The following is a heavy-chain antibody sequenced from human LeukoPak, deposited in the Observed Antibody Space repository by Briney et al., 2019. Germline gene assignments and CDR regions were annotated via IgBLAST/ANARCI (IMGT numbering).Heavy chain of an antibody. Sequence: PGGSLRLSCAASGFTFSNYGMHWFRQAPGKGLEWVSSIRYDGSKKYYADSVKGRFTISRDNSKNTLYLQMNSLRAEDTAVYYCAKKTIVGATVDAFDIWGQGTMVTVSS. V-gene: IGHV3-30*02. CDR2: IRYDGSKK. CDR1: GFTFSNYG. J-gene: IGHJ3*02. D-gene: IGHD1-26*01. CDR3: AKKTIVGATVDAFDI.